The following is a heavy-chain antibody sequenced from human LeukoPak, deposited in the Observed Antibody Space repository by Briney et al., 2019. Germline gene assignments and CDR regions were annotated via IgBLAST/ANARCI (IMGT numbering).Heavy chain of an antibody. V-gene: IGHV4-34*01. D-gene: IGHD5-18*01. CDR1: GGPFSGYS. CDR3: ARAPHSYGRYSYFYMDV. Sequence: SETLSPTGAAYGGPFSGYSWNWIRQPPGKGLKWIGEINHSGSTNYNPSLKSRVTLSVDTSKNQFSLKLTSVTAADTAVYYCARAPHSYGRYSYFYMDVWGKGSTVTVSS. CDR2: INHSGST. J-gene: IGHJ6*03.